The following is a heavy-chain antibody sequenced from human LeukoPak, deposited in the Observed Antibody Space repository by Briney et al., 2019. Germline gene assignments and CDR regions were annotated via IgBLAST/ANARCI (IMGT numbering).Heavy chain of an antibody. D-gene: IGHD6-13*01. CDR3: ARAVYSSSALDY. V-gene: IGHV4-59*01. J-gene: IGHJ4*02. CDR1: GGSMSSDYY. Sequence: SETLSLTCSVSGGSMSSDYYWSWIRQPPGKGLEWIGYIYYSGSTSYSPSLKSRITISVDTSKNQFSLNMKSVTAADTAVYYCARAVYSSSALDYWGQGTLVTVSS. CDR2: IYYSGST.